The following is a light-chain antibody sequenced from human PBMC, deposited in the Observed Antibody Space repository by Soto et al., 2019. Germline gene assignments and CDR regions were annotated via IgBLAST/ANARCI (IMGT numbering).Light chain of an antibody. J-gene: IGKJ1*01. Sequence: EIVLTQSPGTLSLSPGERATLSCRASQSVSSNYLAWYQQKPGQAPRLLIYGASSRATGIPDRFSGSGSGTDFTFTISRVEPEDFAVYYCQQYVSSPWTFGQGTKVEIK. CDR2: GAS. CDR1: QSVSSNY. V-gene: IGKV3-20*01. CDR3: QQYVSSPWT.